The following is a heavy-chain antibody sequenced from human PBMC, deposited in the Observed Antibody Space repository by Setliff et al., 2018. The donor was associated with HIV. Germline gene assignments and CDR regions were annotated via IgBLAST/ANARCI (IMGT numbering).Heavy chain of an antibody. D-gene: IGHD1-26*01. CDR3: VRDGSNSCGMEFDP. J-gene: IGHJ5*02. V-gene: IGHV4-34*01. Sequence: SETLSLTCAVYGESLRGFYWNWIRQSPGEGLEWIGAVNSTGDTIYNPSLKSRVTISVDTSKTQFSLKMRSVVAADTAVYYCVRDGSNSCGMEFDPWGQGTLVTVSS. CDR2: VNSTGDT. CDR1: GESLRGFY.